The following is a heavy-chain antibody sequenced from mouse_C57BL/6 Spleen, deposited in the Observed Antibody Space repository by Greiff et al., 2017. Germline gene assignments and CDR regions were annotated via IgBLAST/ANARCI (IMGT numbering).Heavy chain of an antibody. CDR2: IDPSDSYT. CDR1: GYTFTSYW. D-gene: IGHD1-1*02. J-gene: IGHJ1*03. V-gene: IGHV1-50*01. CDR3: ARWWFPYWYFDV. Sequence: VQLQQPGAELVKPGASVKLSCKASGYTFTSYWMQWVKQRPGQGLEWIGEIDPSDSYTNYNQKFKGKATLTVDTSSSTAYMQLSSLTSEDSAVYYCARWWFPYWYFDVWGTGTTVTVSS.